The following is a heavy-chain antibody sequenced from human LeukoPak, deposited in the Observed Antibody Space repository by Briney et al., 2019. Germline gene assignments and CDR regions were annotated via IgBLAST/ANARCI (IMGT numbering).Heavy chain of an antibody. CDR3: VRQRDGWVADY. CDR2: MYDSGST. V-gene: IGHV4-39*01. J-gene: IGHJ4*02. D-gene: IGHD1-26*01. Sequence: SDTLSLTCTVSGGSIGSTSYYWGWIRQPPGKDLEWIGSMYDSGSTYYSPSLKSRVYISVDTSKNQFSLRLSSVTAADTAVYYCVRQRDGWVADYWGQGSLVTVSS. CDR1: GGSIGSTSYY.